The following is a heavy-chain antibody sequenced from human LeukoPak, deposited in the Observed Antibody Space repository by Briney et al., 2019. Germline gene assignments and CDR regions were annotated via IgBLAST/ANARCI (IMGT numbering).Heavy chain of an antibody. CDR3: ARLVKSWGTRPDWYFDL. V-gene: IGHV4-39*07. J-gene: IGHJ2*01. CDR1: GGSISTSSYY. Sequence: PSETLSLTCTVSGGSISTSSYYWGWFRQPPGKGLEWIGSIYYSGSTYYNPSLKSRVSISVDTSKNQFSLNLSSVTAADTAVYFCARLVKSWGTRPDWYFDLWGRGTLVTVSS. D-gene: IGHD1-14*01. CDR2: IYYSGST.